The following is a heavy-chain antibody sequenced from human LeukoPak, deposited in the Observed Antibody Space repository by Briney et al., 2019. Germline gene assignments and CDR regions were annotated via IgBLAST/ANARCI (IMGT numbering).Heavy chain of an antibody. Sequence: GESLKISCKGSGYNFSSYWIDWVRQMPGKGLEWMGVIYPGDSDTRYNPSFQGQVTISADKSISTAYLQWSSLKDSDTAMYYCARDIAAAGTGWFDPWGQGTLVTVSS. CDR3: ARDIAAAGTGWFDP. CDR1: GYNFSSYW. V-gene: IGHV5-51*01. J-gene: IGHJ5*02. CDR2: IYPGDSDT. D-gene: IGHD6-13*01.